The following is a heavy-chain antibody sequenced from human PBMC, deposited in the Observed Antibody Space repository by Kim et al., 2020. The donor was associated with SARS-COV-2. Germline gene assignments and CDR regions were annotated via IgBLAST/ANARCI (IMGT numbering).Heavy chain of an antibody. V-gene: IGHV4-59*13. D-gene: IGHD2-2*01. CDR3: ARESLGYCSSTRCYSAFDP. Sequence: PGKGLEWIGYIYYSGSTNYNPSLKSRVTISVDTSKNQFSLKLSSVTAADTAVYYCARESLGYCSSTRCYSAFDPWGQGTLVTVSS. J-gene: IGHJ5*02. CDR2: IYYSGST.